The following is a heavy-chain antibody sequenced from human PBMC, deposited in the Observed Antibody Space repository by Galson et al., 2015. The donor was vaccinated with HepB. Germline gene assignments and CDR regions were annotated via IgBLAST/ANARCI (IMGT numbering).Heavy chain of an antibody. D-gene: IGHD3-9*01. CDR1: GFTFSSYS. V-gene: IGHV3-21*01. CDR2: ISSSSSYI. CDR3: ARGDYDILTADDAFDI. J-gene: IGHJ3*02. Sequence: SLRLSCAASGFTFSSYSMNWVRQAPGKGLEWVSSISSSSSYIYYADSVKGRFTISRDNAKNSLYLQMNSLRAEDTAVYYYARGDYDILTADDAFDIWGQGTMVTVSS.